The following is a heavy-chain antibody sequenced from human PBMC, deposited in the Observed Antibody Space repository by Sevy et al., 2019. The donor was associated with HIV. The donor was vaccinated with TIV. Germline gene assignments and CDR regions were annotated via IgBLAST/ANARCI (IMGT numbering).Heavy chain of an antibody. CDR1: GFTFSNAW. V-gene: IGHV3-15*01. Sequence: GGSLRLSCAASGFTFSNAWMSWVRQAPGKGLEWVGRIKSKTDGGTTDYAAPVKGRFTISRDDSKNTLYLQMNSLKTEDTAVYYCTTDLPTGMTTVTVDYCGQGTLVTVSS. CDR2: IKSKTDGGTT. CDR3: TTDLPTGMTTVTVDY. D-gene: IGHD4-17*01. J-gene: IGHJ4*02.